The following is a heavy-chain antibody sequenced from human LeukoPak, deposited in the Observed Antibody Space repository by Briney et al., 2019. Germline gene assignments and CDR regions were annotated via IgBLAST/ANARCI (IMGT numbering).Heavy chain of an antibody. D-gene: IGHD6-19*01. CDR2: IKQDGSGK. J-gene: IGHJ4*02. Sequence: PGGSLRLSCAASGFTFSIYAMSWVRQAPGKGLEWVANIKQDGSGKYYVDSVKGRFTISRDNAKNSLYLQMNSLRAEDTAVYYCARPSTGWPHWGQGTLVTVSS. CDR1: GFTFSIYA. V-gene: IGHV3-7*01. CDR3: ARPSTGWPH.